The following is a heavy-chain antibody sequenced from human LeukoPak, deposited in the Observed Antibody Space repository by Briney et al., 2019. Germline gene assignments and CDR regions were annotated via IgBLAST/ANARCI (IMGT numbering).Heavy chain of an antibody. Sequence: SETQSLTCTVSGGSISSYYWSWIRQPPGKGLEWIGYIYYSGSTNYNPSLKSRVTISVDTSKNQFSLKLSSVTAADTAVYYCARDTPAYYDSSGYSASDAFDIWGQGTMVTVSS. V-gene: IGHV4-59*01. CDR2: IYYSGST. J-gene: IGHJ3*02. D-gene: IGHD3-22*01. CDR1: GGSISSYY. CDR3: ARDTPAYYDSSGYSASDAFDI.